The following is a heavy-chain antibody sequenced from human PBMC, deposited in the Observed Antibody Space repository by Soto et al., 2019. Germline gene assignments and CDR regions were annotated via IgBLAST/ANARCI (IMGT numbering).Heavy chain of an antibody. CDR2: IYYSGST. D-gene: IGHD2-21*01. V-gene: IGHV4-59*01. CDR3: ARDRNPYGYYYYYGMDV. Sequence: PSETLSLTCTVSGGSISRYYWSWIRQPPGKGLEWIGYIYYSGSTNYNPSLKSRVTISVDTSKNQFSLKLSSVTAADTAVYYCARDRNPYGYYYYYGMDVWGQGTTVTVSS. CDR1: GGSISRYY. J-gene: IGHJ6*02.